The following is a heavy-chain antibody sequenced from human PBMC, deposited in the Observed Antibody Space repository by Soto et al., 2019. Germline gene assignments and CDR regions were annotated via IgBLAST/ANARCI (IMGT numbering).Heavy chain of an antibody. J-gene: IGHJ4*02. CDR3: ARDSPGYGDYVLFDY. Sequence: LSLTCAISGYSVSSNSVAWNWIRQSPSRGLEWLGRTYYRSKWSNDYAVSVESRITINPDTSKNQFSLQLDSVTPEDTAVYYCARDSPGYGDYVLFDYWGQGTRVTVSS. V-gene: IGHV6-1*01. CDR2: TYYRSKWSN. CDR1: GYSVSSNSVA. D-gene: IGHD4-17*01.